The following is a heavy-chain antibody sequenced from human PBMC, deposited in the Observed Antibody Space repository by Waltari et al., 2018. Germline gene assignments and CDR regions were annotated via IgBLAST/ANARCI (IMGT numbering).Heavy chain of an antibody. CDR1: GGTFSSYA. V-gene: IGHV1-69*15. D-gene: IGHD6-19*01. Sequence: QVQLVQSGAEVKKPGSSVKVSCTASGGTFSSYATSWGRLAPGQGLKWLGRIIPIFGAANYAQKFQGRVTITADESTSTVYMELSSLRFEDTAVYYCAIAVAALYFDYWGQGTLVTVSS. CDR2: IIPIFGAA. J-gene: IGHJ4*02. CDR3: AIAVAALYFDY.